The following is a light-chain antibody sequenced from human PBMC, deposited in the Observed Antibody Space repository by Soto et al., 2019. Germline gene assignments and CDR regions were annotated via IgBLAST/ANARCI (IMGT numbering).Light chain of an antibody. Sequence: EIVLTQSPATLSLSPGERATLSCRASQSVSSSYLAWYQQKPGQAPRLLIYGASSRATGIPDRFSGSGSGTDFTLTIRRLEPEDFAVYYCQQYGSSLLTFGPGTKVDIK. CDR2: GAS. V-gene: IGKV3-20*01. CDR3: QQYGSSLLT. J-gene: IGKJ3*01. CDR1: QSVSSSY.